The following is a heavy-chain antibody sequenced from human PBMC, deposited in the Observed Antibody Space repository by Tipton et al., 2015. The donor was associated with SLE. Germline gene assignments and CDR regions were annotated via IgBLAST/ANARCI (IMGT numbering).Heavy chain of an antibody. CDR1: GGSFSGYY. Sequence: TLSLTCAVYGGSFSGYYWSWIRQPPGKGLEWIGEINHSGSTNYNPSLKSRVTISVDTSKNQFSLKLSSVTAADTAVYYCARGKFGLDYWGQGTLVTVSS. CDR3: ARGKFGLDY. V-gene: IGHV4-34*01. CDR2: INHSGST. J-gene: IGHJ4*02. D-gene: IGHD3-10*01.